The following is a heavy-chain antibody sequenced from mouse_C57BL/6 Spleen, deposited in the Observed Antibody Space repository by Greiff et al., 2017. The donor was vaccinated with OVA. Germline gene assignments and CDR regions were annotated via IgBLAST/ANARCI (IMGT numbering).Heavy chain of an antibody. CDR1: GYTFTSYW. Sequence: QVQLQQPGAELVRPGSSVKLSCKASGYTFTSYWMDWVKQRPGQGLEWIGNIYPSDSETHYNQKFKDKATLTVDKSSSTAYMQLSSLTSEDSAVYYSATTVPGLLDYGGQGTTLTVSS. J-gene: IGHJ2*01. CDR2: IYPSDSET. CDR3: ATTVPGLLDY. V-gene: IGHV1-61*01. D-gene: IGHD1-1*01.